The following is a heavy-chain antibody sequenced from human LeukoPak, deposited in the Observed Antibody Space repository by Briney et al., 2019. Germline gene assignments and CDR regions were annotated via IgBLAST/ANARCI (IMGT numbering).Heavy chain of an antibody. J-gene: IGHJ6*03. CDR1: GGSISSYY. D-gene: IGHD2-15*01. V-gene: IGHV4-59*01. CDR3: ARCYYYYYYMDV. Sequence: KPSETLSLTCTVSGGSISSYYWSWIRQPPGKGLEWIGYIYYSGSTNYNPSLKSRVTISVDTSKNQFSLKLSSVTAADTAVYYCARCYYYYYYMDVWGKGTTVTVSS. CDR2: IYYSGST.